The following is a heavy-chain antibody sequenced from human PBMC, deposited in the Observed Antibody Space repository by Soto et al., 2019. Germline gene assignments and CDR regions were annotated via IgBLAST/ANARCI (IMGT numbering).Heavy chain of an antibody. J-gene: IGHJ6*01. D-gene: IGHD5-12*01. CDR2: IIPIFGTA. CDR1: GGTFSSYA. V-gene: IGHV1-69*01. Sequence: QVQLVQSGAEVKKPGSSVKVSCKASGGTFSSYAISWVRQAPGQGLEWMGGIIPIFGTANYAQKFQGRVTITPDESTSTAYMELSSLRSEDTAVYYCARDVSRPPDSGYEYSEPEVYYYGMDVWGQGTTVTFSS. CDR3: ARDVSRPPDSGYEYSEPEVYYYGMDV.